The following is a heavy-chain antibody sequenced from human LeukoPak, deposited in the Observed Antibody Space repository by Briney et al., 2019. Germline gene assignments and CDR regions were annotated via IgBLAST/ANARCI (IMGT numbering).Heavy chain of an antibody. V-gene: IGHV3-21*01. CDR2: ISSGSSYI. J-gene: IGHJ4*02. CDR3: AREDYGDPFVY. D-gene: IGHD4-17*01. CDR1: GFTFSSYT. Sequence: GGSLRLSCAASGFTFSSYTMNWVRQAPGKGLEWVSSISSGSSYIYYADSVKGRFTISRDNAKNSLYLRMNSLRAEDTAVYYCAREDYGDPFVYWGQGTLVTVSS.